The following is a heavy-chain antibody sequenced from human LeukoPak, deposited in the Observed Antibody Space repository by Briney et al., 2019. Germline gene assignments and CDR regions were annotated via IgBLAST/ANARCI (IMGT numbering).Heavy chain of an antibody. CDR1: GYTFTSYG. D-gene: IGHD6-6*01. CDR3: ARLMVAARPPYYYGMDV. CDR2: LSAYNGNT. Sequence: ASVKVSCKASGYTFTSYGSSWVRQAPGQELEWMGWLSAYNGNTNYAQKLQGRVTMTTDTSTSTAYMELRSLRSDDTAVYYCARLMVAARPPYYYGMDVWGQGTTVTVSS. V-gene: IGHV1-18*01. J-gene: IGHJ6*02.